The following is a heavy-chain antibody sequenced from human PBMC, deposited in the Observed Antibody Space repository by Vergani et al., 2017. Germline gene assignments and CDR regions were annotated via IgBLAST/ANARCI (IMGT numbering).Heavy chain of an antibody. CDR2: ISGSGTTI. Sequence: EVQLVESGGGLVQPGGSLRLSCAASGFTFSAYEMNWVRQAPGKGLEWVSYISGSGTTIYYADSVRGRFTISRDNAKNSLYLHMNRLRAEDTAVYYCARSSRSNYYDSSRFDYWGQGNMVTVSS. CDR3: ARSSRSNYYDSSRFDY. CDR1: GFTFSAYE. V-gene: IGHV3-48*03. D-gene: IGHD3-22*01. J-gene: IGHJ4*02.